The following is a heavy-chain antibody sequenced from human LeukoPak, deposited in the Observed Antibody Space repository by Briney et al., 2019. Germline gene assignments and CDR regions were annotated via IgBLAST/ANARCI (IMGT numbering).Heavy chain of an antibody. CDR3: ARSRVPSTVTMDWFDP. CDR2: INAGNGNT. CDR1: GYTFTSYA. D-gene: IGHD4-17*01. V-gene: IGHV1-3*01. J-gene: IGHJ5*02. Sequence: ASVKVSCKASGYTFTSYAMHWVRQAPGQRLEWMGWINAGNGNTKYSQKFQGRVTITRDTSASTAYMELSSLRSEDTAVYYCARSRVPSTVTMDWFDPWSQGTLVTVSS.